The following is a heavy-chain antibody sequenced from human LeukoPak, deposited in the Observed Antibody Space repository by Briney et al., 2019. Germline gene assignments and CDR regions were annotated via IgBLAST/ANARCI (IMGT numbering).Heavy chain of an antibody. V-gene: IGHV3-7*04. Sequence: PGGSLRLSCAGSVFTFRSYWMSSVRQAPGKGLEWVANINQDGSEKYYVDSVRGRFTISRDNAKNSLYLQMNSLRAEDTAVYYCGRPYSSSEAFDIWGQGTMVTVSS. CDR3: GRPYSSSEAFDI. D-gene: IGHD6-13*01. CDR1: VFTFRSYW. CDR2: INQDGSEK. J-gene: IGHJ3*02.